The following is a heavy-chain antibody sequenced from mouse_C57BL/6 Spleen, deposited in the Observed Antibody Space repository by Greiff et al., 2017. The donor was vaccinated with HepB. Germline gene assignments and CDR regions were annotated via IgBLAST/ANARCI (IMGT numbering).Heavy chain of an antibody. CDR1: GYTFTDYY. V-gene: IGHV1-26*01. Sequence: EVQLQQSGPELVKPGASVKISCKASGYTFTDYYMNWVKQSHGKSLEWIGDINPNNGGTSYNQKFKGKATLTVDKSSSTAYMELRSLTSEDSAVYYCARGGDGLAWFAYWGQGTLVTVSA. CDR2: INPNNGGT. J-gene: IGHJ3*01. CDR3: ARGGDGLAWFAY. D-gene: IGHD2-3*01.